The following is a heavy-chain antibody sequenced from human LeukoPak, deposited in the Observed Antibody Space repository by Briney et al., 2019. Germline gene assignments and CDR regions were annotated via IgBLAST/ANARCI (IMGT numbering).Heavy chain of an antibody. CDR1: GFSVSGKF. CDR3: ASGDGYLQPY. J-gene: IGHJ4*02. D-gene: IGHD2-21*01. Sequence: GGSLRLSCAASGFSVSGKFMSWVRQAPGKGLEWVSIIHYDGKIRYAGSVGGRFTIYRDDSENTLFLQMNSLRADDTAVYFCASGDGYLQPYWGQGTLVTVSS. CDR2: IHYDGKI. V-gene: IGHV3-53*01.